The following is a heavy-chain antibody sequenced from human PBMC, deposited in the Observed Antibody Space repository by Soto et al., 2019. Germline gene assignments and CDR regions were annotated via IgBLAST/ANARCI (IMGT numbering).Heavy chain of an antibody. D-gene: IGHD1-20*01. CDR3: AKEFHSWNYFDY. CDR2: ISYDGSNK. J-gene: IGHJ4*02. CDR1: RFTFSSSG. V-gene: IGHV3-30*18. Sequence: PAGCLGLSSAASRFTFSSSGMHWVRQAPGKGLEWVAVISYDGSNKFYADSVKGRFTISRDNFRNTLYLQMNSLRAEDTAVYYCAKEFHSWNYFDYWGQGTLVTVSS.